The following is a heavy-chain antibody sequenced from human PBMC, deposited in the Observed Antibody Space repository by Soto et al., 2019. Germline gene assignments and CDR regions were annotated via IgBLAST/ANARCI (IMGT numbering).Heavy chain of an antibody. Sequence: GASVKVSCKASGYTFTNNAIHWVRQAPGQRLEWMGWINAANGNTKYSQKFQGRVTITRDTSVSTAYMELSSLRSEDTAVYYCARDQGLCSGGSCWGYFDYWGQGTLVTVSS. V-gene: IGHV1-3*01. CDR3: ARDQGLCSGGSCWGYFDY. CDR1: GYTFTNNA. CDR2: INAANGNT. D-gene: IGHD2-15*01. J-gene: IGHJ4*02.